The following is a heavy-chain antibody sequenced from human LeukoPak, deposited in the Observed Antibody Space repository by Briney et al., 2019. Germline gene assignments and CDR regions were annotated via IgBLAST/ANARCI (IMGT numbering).Heavy chain of an antibody. D-gene: IGHD3-3*01. V-gene: IGHV1-18*01. Sequence: ASVKVSSKASGYTSTSYGISWVRHAPGQGLEWMGWISAYNGNTNYAQKLQGRVTMTTDTSTSTAYMELRSLRSDDTAVYYCAREDYDFWSGISYWGQGTLVTVSS. J-gene: IGHJ4*02. CDR3: AREDYDFWSGISY. CDR2: ISAYNGNT. CDR1: GYTSTSYG.